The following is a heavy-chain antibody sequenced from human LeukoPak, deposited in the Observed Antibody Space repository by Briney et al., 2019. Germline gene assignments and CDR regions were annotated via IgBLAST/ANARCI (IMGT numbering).Heavy chain of an antibody. D-gene: IGHD3-22*01. CDR3: ARGFGYYDSSGYYCVLPFDY. Sequence: SETLSLTCTVSGGSISSSSYYWGWIRQPPGKGLEWIGSIYYSGSTYYNPSLKSRVTISVDTSKNQFSLKLSSVTAADTAVYYCARGFGYYDSSGYYCVLPFDYWGQGTLVTVSS. V-gene: IGHV4-39*07. CDR1: GGSISSSSYY. J-gene: IGHJ4*02. CDR2: IYYSGST.